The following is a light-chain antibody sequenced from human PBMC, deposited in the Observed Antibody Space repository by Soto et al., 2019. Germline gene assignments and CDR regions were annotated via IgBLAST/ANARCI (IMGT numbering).Light chain of an antibody. CDR1: QGISIY. Sequence: DIQMTQSPSSLSASVGDRVTIACRASQGISIYLAWSQQKPGKVPKLLLYAASTLQPGVPFRFSGSGSGTDFTRTISSLQPEDVATYYCQKYNSAPRTCGQGTKVEIK. J-gene: IGKJ1*01. CDR3: QKYNSAPRT. V-gene: IGKV1-27*01. CDR2: AAS.